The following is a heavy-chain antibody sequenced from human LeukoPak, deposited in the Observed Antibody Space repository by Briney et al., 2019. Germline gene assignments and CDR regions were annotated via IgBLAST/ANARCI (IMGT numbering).Heavy chain of an antibody. CDR2: IYSSGST. Sequence: PSETLSLTCTVSGGSISGGNYYWSWIRQPPGKGLEWIGYIYSSGSTNYNPSLKSRLTISVDASKNQFSLKLTSVTAADTAVYYCARAYYYGSGSYGLDYWGQGTLVTVSS. CDR3: ARAYYYGSGSYGLDY. CDR1: GGSISGGNYY. D-gene: IGHD3-10*01. V-gene: IGHV4-61*01. J-gene: IGHJ4*02.